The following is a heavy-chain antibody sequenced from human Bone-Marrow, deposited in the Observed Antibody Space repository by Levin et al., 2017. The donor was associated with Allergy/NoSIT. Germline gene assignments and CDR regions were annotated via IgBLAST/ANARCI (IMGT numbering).Heavy chain of an antibody. V-gene: IGHV3-9*02. Sequence: TGGSLRLSCVVSGFTSDDHGVHWVRQAPGKGLEWVSGIIWNTGNTGYADSVKGRFTMSRDNAKKSLYLQMNSLRVEDTALYYCTKDIMPGGADVWGQGTTVTVSS. CDR3: TKDIMPGGADV. CDR1: GFTSDDHG. J-gene: IGHJ6*02. D-gene: IGHD1-26*01. CDR2: IIWNTGNT.